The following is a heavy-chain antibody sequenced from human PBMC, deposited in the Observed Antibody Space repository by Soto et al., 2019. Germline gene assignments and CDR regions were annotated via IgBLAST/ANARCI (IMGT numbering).Heavy chain of an antibody. J-gene: IGHJ4*02. CDR2: ISYDGSNK. D-gene: IGHD5-12*01. V-gene: IGHV3-30-3*01. CDR3: AREGMATITAEDPWYYFDY. CDR1: GFTFSSYA. Sequence: QVQLVESGGGVVQPGRSLRLSCAASGFTFSSYAMHWVRQAPGKGLEWVAVISYDGSNKYYADSVKGRFTISRDNSKNTLYLQMNSLRAEDTTVYYCAREGMATITAEDPWYYFDYWGQGTLVTVSS.